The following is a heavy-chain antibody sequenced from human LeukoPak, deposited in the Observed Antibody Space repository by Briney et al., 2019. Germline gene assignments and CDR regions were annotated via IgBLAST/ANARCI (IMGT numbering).Heavy chain of an antibody. CDR2: IWYDGSNK. Sequence: PGRSLRLSCAASGFTLSDYGMHWVRPAPGQGLEWVSLIWYDGSNKYYADSVKGRFTISRDASTNTLYLQMNSLRAEDTALYYCARDRAMVVGSSWYYDYWGQGTLVTVSS. J-gene: IGHJ4*02. V-gene: IGHV3-33*01. CDR3: ARDRAMVVGSSWYYDY. CDR1: GFTLSDYG. D-gene: IGHD5-18*01.